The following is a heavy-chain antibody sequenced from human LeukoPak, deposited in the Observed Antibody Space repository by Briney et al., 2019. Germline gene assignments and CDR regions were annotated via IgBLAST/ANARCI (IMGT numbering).Heavy chain of an antibody. CDR1: GYTFTSYD. V-gene: IGHV1-8*01. CDR2: MNPNSGNT. J-gene: IGHJ4*02. D-gene: IGHD2/OR15-2a*01. Sequence: GASVKVSCKASGYTFTSYDINWVRQATGQGLEWMGWMNPNSGNTGYAQKFQGRVTMTRDTSISTAYMELSRLRSDDTAVYYCARDRIALSLYYFDYWGQGTLVTVSS. CDR3: ARDRIALSLYYFDY.